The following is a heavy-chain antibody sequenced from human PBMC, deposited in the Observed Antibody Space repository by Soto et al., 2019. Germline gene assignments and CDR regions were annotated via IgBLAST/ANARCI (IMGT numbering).Heavy chain of an antibody. Sequence: SVKVSCKASGYTFTSYAMHWVRQAPGQRLEWMGWINAGNGNTKYSQKFQGRVTITRDTSASTAYMELSSLRSEDTAVYYCARNRSGYDSSAIGYWGEGTLVTVSS. D-gene: IGHD5-12*01. CDR2: INAGNGNT. CDR3: ARNRSGYDSSAIGY. J-gene: IGHJ4*02. V-gene: IGHV1-3*01. CDR1: GYTFTSYA.